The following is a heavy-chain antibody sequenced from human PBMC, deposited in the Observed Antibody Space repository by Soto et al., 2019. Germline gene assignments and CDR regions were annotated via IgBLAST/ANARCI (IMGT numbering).Heavy chain of an antibody. V-gene: IGHV4-59*01. CDR3: ARTTTSRSVNAFDI. CDR2: IYYSGST. D-gene: IGHD4-17*01. J-gene: IGHJ3*02. Sequence: SETLSLTCTVSGGSISSYYWSWIRKPPGKGLEWIGYIYYSGSTNYNPSLKSRVTISVDTSKNQFSLKLSSVTAADTAVYYCARTTTSRSVNAFDIWGQGTMVTVSS. CDR1: GGSISSYY.